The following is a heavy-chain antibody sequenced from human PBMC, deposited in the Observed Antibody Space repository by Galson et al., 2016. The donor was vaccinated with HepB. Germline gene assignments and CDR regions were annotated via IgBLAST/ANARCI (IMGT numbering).Heavy chain of an antibody. Sequence: SLRLSCAVAGFSVGKNNMIWVRQAPGKGLEWVSVIYGGDRTQYADSVKGRFIISRDKSNNSLSLQMNNVGVDDTAVYYCATRFCRAGSCYSGVLDSWGQGIRVTVSS. CDR2: IYGGDRT. CDR3: ATRFCRAGSCYSGVLDS. CDR1: GFSVGKNN. J-gene: IGHJ4*02. D-gene: IGHD2-15*01. V-gene: IGHV3-53*01.